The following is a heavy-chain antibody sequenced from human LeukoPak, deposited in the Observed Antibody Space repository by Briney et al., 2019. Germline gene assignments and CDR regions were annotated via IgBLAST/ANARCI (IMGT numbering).Heavy chain of an antibody. D-gene: IGHD6-19*01. Sequence: PGGSLRLSCSASGFTFSSYAIHWVRQAPGKGLEYVSAISSNGGSTYHADSVRGRFTISRDNPKNTLYLQMSSLRAEDTAVYYCARGDGSSGWYLDYWGQGTLVTVSS. CDR3: ARGDGSSGWYLDY. V-gene: IGHV3-64D*06. CDR2: ISSNGGST. CDR1: GFTFSSYA. J-gene: IGHJ4*02.